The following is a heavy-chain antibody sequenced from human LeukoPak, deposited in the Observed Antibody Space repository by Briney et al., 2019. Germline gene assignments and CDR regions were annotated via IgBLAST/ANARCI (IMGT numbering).Heavy chain of an antibody. CDR1: GFTFRSYG. D-gene: IGHD3-22*01. CDR2: ISTGSTTI. CDR3: ARVWDDSSGDGDY. J-gene: IGHJ4*02. Sequence: GGSLRLSCAVSGFTFRSYGMNWVRQAPGKGLEWVSYISTGSTTISYADSVKGRFTISRDNAKNSLYLQMNSLRAEDTAVYYCARVWDDSSGDGDYWGQGTLVTVSS. V-gene: IGHV3-48*01.